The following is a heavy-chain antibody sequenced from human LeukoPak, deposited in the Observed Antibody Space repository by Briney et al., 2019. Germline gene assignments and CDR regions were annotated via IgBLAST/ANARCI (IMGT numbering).Heavy chain of an antibody. D-gene: IGHD1-26*01. CDR3: AKDSSGQNLDY. J-gene: IGHJ4*02. CDR1: GFTFDDYA. CDR2: VSGDGGTT. V-gene: IGHV3-43*02. Sequence: GGSLRLSCAASGFTFDDYAMHWVRQAPGKGLEWVSLVSGDGGTTYYAGSVKGRFTISRDNSKNSLYLQMNSLRTEDTALYSCAKDSSGQNLDYWGQGTLVTVSS.